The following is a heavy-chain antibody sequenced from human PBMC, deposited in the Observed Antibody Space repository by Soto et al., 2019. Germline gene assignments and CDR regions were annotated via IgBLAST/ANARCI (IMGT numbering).Heavy chain of an antibody. V-gene: IGHV3-30-3*01. J-gene: IGHJ4*02. CDR1: GFTFSSYA. Sequence: GGSLRLSCAASGFTFSSYAMHWVRQAPGKGLEWVAVISYDGSNKYYADSVKGRFTISRDNSKNTLYLQMNSLRAEDTAVYYCAREGAYYDSSGYQDYWRQGTLVTVSS. CDR3: AREGAYYDSSGYQDY. D-gene: IGHD3-22*01. CDR2: ISYDGSNK.